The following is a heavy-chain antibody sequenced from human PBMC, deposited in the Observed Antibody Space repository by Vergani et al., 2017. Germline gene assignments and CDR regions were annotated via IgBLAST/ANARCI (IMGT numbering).Heavy chain of an antibody. CDR1: GFTFSSYA. D-gene: IGHD3-22*01. CDR2: ISGSGGST. V-gene: IGHV3-23*01. CDR3: AVEVYYYDSSGKRAFDI. Sequence: EVQLLESGGGLVQPGGSLRLSCAASGFTFSSYAMSWVRQAPGKGLEWVSAISGSGGSTYYADSVKGRFTNSRDNSKNTLYLQMNSLRAEDTAVYYCAVEVYYYDSSGKRAFDIWGQGTMVTVSS. J-gene: IGHJ3*02.